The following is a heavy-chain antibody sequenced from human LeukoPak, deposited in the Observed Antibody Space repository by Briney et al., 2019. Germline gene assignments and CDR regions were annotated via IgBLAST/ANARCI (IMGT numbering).Heavy chain of an antibody. CDR2: IKQDGSEK. Sequence: GGSLRLSCAASGFTFSSYWMSWVRQAPGKGLEWVANIKQDGSEKYYVDSVKGRFTISRDNAKNSLYLQMNSLRAEDTAVYYCTREGDYGDYILWGQGTLVTVSS. D-gene: IGHD4-17*01. V-gene: IGHV3-7*01. CDR1: GFTFSSYW. J-gene: IGHJ4*02. CDR3: TREGDYGDYIL.